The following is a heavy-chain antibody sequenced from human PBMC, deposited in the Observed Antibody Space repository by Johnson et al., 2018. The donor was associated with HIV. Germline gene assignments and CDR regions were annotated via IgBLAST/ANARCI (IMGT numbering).Heavy chain of an antibody. CDR1: GFTFSSYW. D-gene: IGHD3-16*01. CDR2: LWYDGTTA. J-gene: IGHJ3*02. V-gene: IGHV3-33*03. CDR3: AKTGGGAALDS. Sequence: QVQLVESGGDVVRPGGSLRLSCAASGFTFSSYWMSWVRQAPGKGLEWVAILWYDGTTAFYADSVKGRFTISRDTSKKMLYLQMNSLRVDDTAVYYCAKTGGGAALDSWGQGTMVTVSS.